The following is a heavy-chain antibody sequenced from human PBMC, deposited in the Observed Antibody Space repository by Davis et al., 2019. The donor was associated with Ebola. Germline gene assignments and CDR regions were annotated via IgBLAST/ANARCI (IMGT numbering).Heavy chain of an antibody. CDR3: AKGDKTRLYFDTSHDH. CDR2: LSGSGDNT. CDR1: GFTFSSYW. Sequence: PGGSLRLSCAASGFTFSSYWMSWVRQAPGKGLEWVSGLSGSGDNTYYANSVLGRFTISRDNSKNTLYLQMNSLRAGDTAVYYCAKGDKTRLYFDTSHDHWGQGTLVTVSS. V-gene: IGHV3-23*01. J-gene: IGHJ5*02. D-gene: IGHD3-22*01.